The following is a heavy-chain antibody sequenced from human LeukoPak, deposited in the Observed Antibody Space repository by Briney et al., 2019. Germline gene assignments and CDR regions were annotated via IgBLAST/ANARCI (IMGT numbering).Heavy chain of an antibody. Sequence: MPSETLSLTCTVSDDSISGSRYYWGWIRLPPGTGLEWIGSVFYSGSTYYNPSLKSRVAISLDTSKSQFSLRLSSVTAADTAVYYCARSAQYGYFDYWGQGTLVTVSS. CDR1: DDSISGSRYY. D-gene: IGHD2-2*01. J-gene: IGHJ4*02. CDR3: ARSAQYGYFDY. CDR2: VFYSGST. V-gene: IGHV4-39*07.